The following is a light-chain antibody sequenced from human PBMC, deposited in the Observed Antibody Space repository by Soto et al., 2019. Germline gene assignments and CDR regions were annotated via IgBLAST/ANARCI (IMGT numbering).Light chain of an antibody. CDR3: QHYYSWPLT. CDR1: QSVTSN. V-gene: IGKV3-15*01. J-gene: IGKJ4*01. Sequence: EIVMTQSPATLSVSPGERATLSCRASQSVTSNLAWYQQKPGQAPRLLFYGASTRATGIPARFSGSGSGTEFTLTISSLQSEDFAVYYCQHYYSWPLTFGGGTKVEIK. CDR2: GAS.